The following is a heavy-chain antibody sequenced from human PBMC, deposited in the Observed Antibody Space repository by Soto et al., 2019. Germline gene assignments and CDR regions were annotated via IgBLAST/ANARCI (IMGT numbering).Heavy chain of an antibody. V-gene: IGHV4-30-4*01. D-gene: IGHD2-2*01. CDR2: IYYSGST. CDR3: TRTAGYVYQLLFNY. CDR1: GGSINSGDYY. Sequence: SETLSLTCTVSGGSINSGDYYWSWIRQPPGKGLEWIGYIYYSGSTYYNPSLKSRVTISVDTSKNQFSLKLSSVTAADTAVYYCTRTAGYVYQLLFNYWGQGTLDTVS. J-gene: IGHJ4*01.